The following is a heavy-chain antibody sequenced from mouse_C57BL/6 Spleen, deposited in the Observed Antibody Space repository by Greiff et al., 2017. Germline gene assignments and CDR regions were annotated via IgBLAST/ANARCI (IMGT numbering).Heavy chain of an antibody. CDR2: ISGGGGNT. D-gene: IGHD2-5*01. J-gene: IGHJ1*03. CDR1: GFTFSSYT. CDR3: ARFYYSNYWYFDV. V-gene: IGHV5-9*01. Sequence: EVQVVESGGGLVKPGGSLKLSCAASGFTFSSYTMSWVRQTPEKRLEWVATISGGGGNTYYPDSVKGRFTISRDNAKNTLYLQMSSLRSEDTALYYCARFYYSNYWYFDVWGTGTTVTVSS.